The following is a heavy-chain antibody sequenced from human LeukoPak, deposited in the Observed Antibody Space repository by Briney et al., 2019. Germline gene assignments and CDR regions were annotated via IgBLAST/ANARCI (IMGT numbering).Heavy chain of an antibody. J-gene: IGHJ4*02. CDR2: ISGSGDNT. CDR1: GFTFSTYA. V-gene: IGHV3-23*01. D-gene: IGHD3-22*01. CDR3: AKERSSGVYRLFDY. Sequence: GGSLRLSCAASGFTFSTYAMNWVRQAPGKRLEWVSGISGSGDNTYYTDSVKGRSTISRDNSKDTLYLQMNSLRAEDTAVYYCAKERSSGVYRLFDYWGQGTLVTVSS.